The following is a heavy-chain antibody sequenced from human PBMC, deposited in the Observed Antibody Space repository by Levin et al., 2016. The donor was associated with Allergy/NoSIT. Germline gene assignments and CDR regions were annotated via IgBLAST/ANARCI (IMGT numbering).Heavy chain of an antibody. V-gene: IGHV1-18*01. CDR1: GYTFTSYG. D-gene: IGHD5-24*01. CDR2: ISAYNGNT. Sequence: ASVKVSCKASGYTFTSYGISWVRQAPGQGLEWMGWISAYNGNTNYAQKLQGRVTMTTDTSTSTAYMELRSLRSDDTAVYYCARDFRRRDGYNVVEADYLDYWGQGTLVTVSS. CDR3: ARDFRRRDGYNVVEADYLDY. J-gene: IGHJ4*02.